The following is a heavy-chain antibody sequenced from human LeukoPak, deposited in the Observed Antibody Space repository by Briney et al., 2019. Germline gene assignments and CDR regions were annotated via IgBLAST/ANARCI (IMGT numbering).Heavy chain of an antibody. CDR2: IGNNGGST. CDR1: GFTFSDYA. Sequence: PGGSLRLSCAASGFTFSDYAMHWVRQAPGKGLEYVSAIGNNGGSTYYANSVKARFTISRDNSKNTLYLQVGSLRIEDMAVYFCARGPYSTSWFPLDYWGQGTLVTVSS. V-gene: IGHV3-64*01. CDR3: ARGPYSTSWFPLDY. J-gene: IGHJ4*02. D-gene: IGHD6-13*01.